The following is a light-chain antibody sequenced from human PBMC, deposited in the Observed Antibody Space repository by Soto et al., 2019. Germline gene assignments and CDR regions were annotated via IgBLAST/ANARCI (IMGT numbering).Light chain of an antibody. CDR1: QVISSW. J-gene: IGKJ4*01. CDR3: QQASSFPLT. Sequence: DIQMTQAPSFVSAFVGDRVTITCRASQVISSWLAWYQQKPGKAPKLLIYAASSLQSGVTSRFSGSESGTDFTLTISSLMPEDSATYYCQQASSFPLTCGGGTKVEIK. V-gene: IGKV1-12*01. CDR2: AAS.